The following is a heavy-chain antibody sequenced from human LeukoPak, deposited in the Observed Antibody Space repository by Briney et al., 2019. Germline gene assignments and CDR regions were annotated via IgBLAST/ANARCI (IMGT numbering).Heavy chain of an antibody. Sequence: GGSLRLSCEASGFTFSTYGMHWVRQAPGKGLEWVAVIWYGGSNKYYADSVKGRFTISRDNSKNTLYLQMNSLRVEDTAVYYCASWPVGWYGEDSWGQGTLVTVSS. V-gene: IGHV3-33*08. CDR3: ASWPVGWYGEDS. CDR1: GFTFSTYG. D-gene: IGHD6-19*01. CDR2: IWYGGSNK. J-gene: IGHJ4*02.